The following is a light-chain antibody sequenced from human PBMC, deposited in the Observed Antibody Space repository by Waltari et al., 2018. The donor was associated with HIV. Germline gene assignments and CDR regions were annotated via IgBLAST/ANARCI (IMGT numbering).Light chain of an antibody. J-gene: IGKJ2*01. Sequence: DIEMTQAPSSISASLGDRVIITCRASQSINGDLAGYQLKPGQAPRILIFGTFRLESGVPSRFSGSGSDTNFTLTIRRLQFEDFASYFCQQANNFPHTFGQGTTLELK. CDR3: QQANNFPHT. CDR1: QSINGD. CDR2: GTF. V-gene: IGKV1-12*01.